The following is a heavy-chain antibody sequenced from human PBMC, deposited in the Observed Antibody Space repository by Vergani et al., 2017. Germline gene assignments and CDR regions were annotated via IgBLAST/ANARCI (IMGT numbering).Heavy chain of an antibody. J-gene: IGHJ4*02. D-gene: IGHD2-2*01. CDR3: ASLRVWYQPGRPSPDY. CDR2: ISYDGSNK. Sequence: QVQLVESGGGVVQPGRSLRLSCAASGFTFSSYGMHWVRQAPGKGLEWVAVISYDGSNKYYADSVKGRFTISRDNSKNTLYLQMNSLRAEDTAVYYCASLRVWYQPGRPSPDYWGQGTLVTVSS. CDR1: GFTFSSYG. V-gene: IGHV3-30*03.